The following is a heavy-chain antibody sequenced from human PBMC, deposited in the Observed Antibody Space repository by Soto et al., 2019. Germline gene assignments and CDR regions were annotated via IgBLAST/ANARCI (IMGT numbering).Heavy chain of an antibody. CDR3: ARTAAAGKYYYGMDV. V-gene: IGHV5-51*01. D-gene: IGHD6-13*01. CDR2: IYPGDSDT. CDR1: GYSFTSYW. J-gene: IGHJ6*02. Sequence: GESLKISCKGSGYSFTSYWIGWVRQMPGKGLECMGIIYPGDSDTRYSPSFQGQVTISADKSTSTAYLQWSSLKASDTAMYYCARTAAAGKYYYGMDVWGQGTTVTVSS.